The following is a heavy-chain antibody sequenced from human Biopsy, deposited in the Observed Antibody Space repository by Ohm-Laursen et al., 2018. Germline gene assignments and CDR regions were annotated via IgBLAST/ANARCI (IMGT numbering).Heavy chain of an antibody. CDR3: VRSNYHYYGFDV. J-gene: IGHJ6*02. CDR2: IYYSGST. CDR1: DGSINSYY. V-gene: IGHV4-59*07. Sequence: SDTLSLTCTVSDGSINSYYWNWIRQPPGKRLEWIGNIYYSGSTNYNPSLNSRVTIAVDTSKNQFSLRLTSVTAADTAVYYCVRSNYHYYGFDVWGQGTTVTVSS.